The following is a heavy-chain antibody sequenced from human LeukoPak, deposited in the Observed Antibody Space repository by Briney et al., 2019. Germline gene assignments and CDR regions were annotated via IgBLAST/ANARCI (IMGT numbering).Heavy chain of an antibody. J-gene: IGHJ5*02. V-gene: IGHV4-4*07. CDR3: ARDQLGYYDYVWGSYRNWFDP. D-gene: IGHD3-16*02. CDR2: IYTSGST. CDR1: GGSISSYY. Sequence: SETLSLTCTVSGGSISSYYWSWIRQPAGKGLEWIGRIYTSGSTNYNPSLKSRVTMSVDTSKNQFSLKLSSVTAADTAVYYCARDQLGYYDYVWGSYRNWFDPWGQGTLVTVSS.